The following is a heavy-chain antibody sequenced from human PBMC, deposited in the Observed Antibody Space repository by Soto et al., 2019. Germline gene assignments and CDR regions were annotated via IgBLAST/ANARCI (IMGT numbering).Heavy chain of an antibody. CDR3: ARTSAAGKYYYGMDV. CDR2: IYPGDSDT. Sequence: PGESLKTSCKGSGYSLTSYWIGWVRPMPGKGLEWMGIIYPGDSDTRYSPSFQGQVTISADKSISTAYLQWSSLKASDTAMYYCARTSAAGKYYYGMDVWGQGTTVTVSS. D-gene: IGHD6-13*01. V-gene: IGHV5-51*01. CDR1: GYSLTSYW. J-gene: IGHJ6*02.